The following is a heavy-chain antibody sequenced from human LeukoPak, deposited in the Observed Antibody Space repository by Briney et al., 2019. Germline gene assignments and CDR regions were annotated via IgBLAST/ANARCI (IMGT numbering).Heavy chain of an antibody. D-gene: IGHD6-13*01. J-gene: IGHJ5*02. V-gene: IGHV4-4*02. CDR2: LYHSGST. CDR1: GGSISRSNW. Sequence: SETLSLTCAVSGGSISRSNWWSWVRQPPGKGLERIGDLYHSGSTMYNPSLKSRVTLSVQKPKNQFSLKMTSVTAADTAVYYCANENRVGSSWYSLASWGQGVLVTVCS. CDR3: ANENRVGSSWYSLAS.